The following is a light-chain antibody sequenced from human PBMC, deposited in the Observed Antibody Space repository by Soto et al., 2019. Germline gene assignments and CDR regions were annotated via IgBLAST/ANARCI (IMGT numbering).Light chain of an antibody. J-gene: IGKJ1*01. CDR2: KAS. Sequence: DIQMTQSPSSLSASVVDRVSITCRASQSISSYLNWYQQKPGQAPKILISKASNLEKGVPSRFSGSGSETEFTLTISSVQPEDSATYYCQQYKTHWTFGPGTKV. CDR1: QSISSY. CDR3: QQYKTHWT. V-gene: IGKV1-39*01.